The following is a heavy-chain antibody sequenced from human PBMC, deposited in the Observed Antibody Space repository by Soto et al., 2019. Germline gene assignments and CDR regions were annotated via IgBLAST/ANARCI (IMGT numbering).Heavy chain of an antibody. Sequence: ASLKVSCKTSGATFSSYSMSWVRQAPGQGLEWMGGIIPIFGRTNYAQKFQVRVTITADEYTSTAYMELSSLRSEDTAVYHCARNRFLEWLSKYYYYAMQVWGQGPTVTV. CDR2: IIPIFGRT. CDR1: GATFSSYS. J-gene: IGHJ6*02. CDR3: ARNRFLEWLSKYYYYAMQV. D-gene: IGHD3-3*01. V-gene: IGHV1-69*13.